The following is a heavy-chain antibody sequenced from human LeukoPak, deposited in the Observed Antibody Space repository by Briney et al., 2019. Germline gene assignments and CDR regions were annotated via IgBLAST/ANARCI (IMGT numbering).Heavy chain of an antibody. J-gene: IGHJ5*02. CDR1: GGSFSGYY. CDR3: ARARGITIVGVANRWFDP. D-gene: IGHD3-3*01. Sequence: SETLSLTCAVYGGSFSGYYWSWLRQPPGKGLEWIGEINHSGSTNYNPSLKSRVTISVDTSKNQFSLKLSSVTAADTAVYYCARARGITIVGVANRWFDPWGQGTLVTVSS. V-gene: IGHV4-34*01. CDR2: INHSGST.